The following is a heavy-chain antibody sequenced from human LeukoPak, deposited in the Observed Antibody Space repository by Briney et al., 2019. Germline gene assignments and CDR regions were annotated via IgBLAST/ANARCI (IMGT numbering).Heavy chain of an antibody. J-gene: IGHJ4*02. CDR3: ARASAGNFGQ. CDR1: GFTFSSYS. CDR2: ITSSNSL. D-gene: IGHD4-23*01. Sequence: GGSLRLSCAASGFTFSSYSINWVRQAPGKGLEWVSSITSSNSLYYADSVKGRFTISRDNAQNSVYLQMNSLRAEDTAVYYCARASAGNFGQWGQGTLVTVSS. V-gene: IGHV3-21*01.